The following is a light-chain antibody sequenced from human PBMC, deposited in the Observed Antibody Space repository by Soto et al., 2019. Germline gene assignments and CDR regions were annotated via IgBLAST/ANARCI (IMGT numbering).Light chain of an antibody. CDR3: QQYNNFWT. V-gene: IGKV1-9*01. Sequence: DIQLTQSPSFLSASVGDRVTITCRASQGISSYLAWYQQKPGKAPKLLISEASTVETGVPARFSGSGSGTQFTLTISSLQPDDLATYYCQQYNNFWTFGQGTKVQIK. J-gene: IGKJ1*01. CDR2: EAS. CDR1: QGISSY.